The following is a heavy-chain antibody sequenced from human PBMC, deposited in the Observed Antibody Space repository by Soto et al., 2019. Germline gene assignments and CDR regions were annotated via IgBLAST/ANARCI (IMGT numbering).Heavy chain of an antibody. Sequence: QVQLVESGGGVVQPGRSLRLSCAASGFTFSSYGMHWVRQAPGKGLEWVAVIWYDGSNKYYADSVKDRFTISRDNSKNTLYLQMNSLRAEDTAVYYCARDLTGVGAWTHYYYGMDVWGQGTTVTVSS. D-gene: IGHD1-26*01. CDR3: ARDLTGVGAWTHYYYGMDV. CDR2: IWYDGSNK. CDR1: GFTFSSYG. V-gene: IGHV3-33*01. J-gene: IGHJ6*02.